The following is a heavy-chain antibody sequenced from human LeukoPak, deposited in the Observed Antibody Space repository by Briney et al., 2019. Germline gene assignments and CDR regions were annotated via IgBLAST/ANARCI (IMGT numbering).Heavy chain of an antibody. CDR1: GFTFSSYW. Sequence: GGSLRLSCAASGFTFSSYWMSWVRQAPGKGLEWVANIKEDGSETYYVDSVKGRFTISRDNAKNSLYLQVNSLRAEDTAVYYCGYYDRSGYYYYFDYWGQGNLVTVSS. V-gene: IGHV3-7*01. CDR2: IKEDGSET. D-gene: IGHD3-22*01. CDR3: GYYDRSGYYYYFDY. J-gene: IGHJ4*02.